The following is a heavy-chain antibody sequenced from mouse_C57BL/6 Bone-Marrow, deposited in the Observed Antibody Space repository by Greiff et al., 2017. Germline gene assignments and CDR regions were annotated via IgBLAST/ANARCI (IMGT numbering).Heavy chain of an antibody. D-gene: IGHD2-4*01. CDR1: GFTFSSYG. Sequence: EVQLVESGGDLVKPGGSLKLSCAASGFTFSSYGMSWVRQTPDTRLEWVATISSGGSYTYYPDSVKGRFTISRDNAKNTLYLQMSSLKSEDTAMYYCARRGDDYDERPYFDYWGQGTTLTVSS. J-gene: IGHJ2*01. CDR3: ARRGDDYDERPYFDY. CDR2: ISSGGSYT. V-gene: IGHV5-6*01.